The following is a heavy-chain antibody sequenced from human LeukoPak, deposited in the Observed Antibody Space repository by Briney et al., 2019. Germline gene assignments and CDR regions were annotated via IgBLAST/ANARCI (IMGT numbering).Heavy chain of an antibody. CDR1: GDSISSGYYY. J-gene: IGHJ4*02. D-gene: IGHD3-3*02. Sequence: SETLSLTCTVSGDSISSGYYYWGWIRQSPGKGLEWIGSISYSGSTFYNPSLKSRVTISVDTSKNQFSMRLTSVTAADTAVYYCARSFFSVLVGHYYFDFWGEGPLVSVSS. V-gene: IGHV4-39*01. CDR2: ISYSGST. CDR3: ARSFFSVLVGHYYFDF.